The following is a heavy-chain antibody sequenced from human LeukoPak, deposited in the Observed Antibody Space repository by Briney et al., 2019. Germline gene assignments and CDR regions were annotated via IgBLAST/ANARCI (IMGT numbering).Heavy chain of an antibody. D-gene: IGHD2-15*01. CDR1: GFIFRDYG. V-gene: IGHV3-30*18. CDR3: AKDPYRVVVATGNYLDP. J-gene: IGHJ5*02. Sequence: GGSLRLSCAASGFIFRDYGIHWVRQAPGKGLEWVAVISHDGSNIYYGDSVKGRFSTSRDNSKNTLYLQMNSLRVEDTAVYYCAKDPYRVVVATGNYLDPWGQGTLVTVSS. CDR2: ISHDGSNI.